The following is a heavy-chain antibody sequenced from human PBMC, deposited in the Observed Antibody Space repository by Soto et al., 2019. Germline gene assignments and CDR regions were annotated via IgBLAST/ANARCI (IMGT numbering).Heavy chain of an antibody. J-gene: IGHJ5*02. Sequence: QVQLQESGPGLVKASETLSLTCTVSGGSVSSGNYFWSWIRQPPGKGLEWIGYIYYSGSTNYNPSLKSRVTISLDTSKNQFLLKLKSVSAADTAVYYWARKPIYVVPDPWGEGILVTVSS. CDR2: IYYSGST. CDR3: ARKPIYVVPDP. D-gene: IGHD3-16*01. CDR1: GGSVSSGNYF. V-gene: IGHV4-61*01.